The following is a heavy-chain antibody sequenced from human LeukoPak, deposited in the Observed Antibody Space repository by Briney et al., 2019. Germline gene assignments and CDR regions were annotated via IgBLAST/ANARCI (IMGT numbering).Heavy chain of an antibody. V-gene: IGHV4-59*01. J-gene: IGHJ4*02. CDR1: GGSISSYY. CDR3: ACGYSYGPIFDY. Sequence: PSETLSLTCTVSGGSISSYYWSWIRPPPGKGLGWIGYIYYSGSTNYNPSLKSRVTISVDTSKNQFSLKLSSVTAADTAVYYCACGYSYGPIFDYWGQGTLVTVSS. D-gene: IGHD5-18*01. CDR2: IYYSGST.